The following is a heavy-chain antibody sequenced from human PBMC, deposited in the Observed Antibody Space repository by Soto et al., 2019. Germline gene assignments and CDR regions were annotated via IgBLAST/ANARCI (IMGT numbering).Heavy chain of an antibody. CDR3: AKGRDVWGSYRQSGV. Sequence: GGSLRLSCAASGFTFSSYAMSWVRQAPGKGLEWVSAISGSGGSTYYADSVKGRFTISRDNSKNTLYLQMNSLRAEDTAVYYCAKGRDVWGSYRQSGVWGQGTMVTVSS. V-gene: IGHV3-23*01. D-gene: IGHD3-16*02. J-gene: IGHJ3*01. CDR2: ISGSGGST. CDR1: GFTFSSYA.